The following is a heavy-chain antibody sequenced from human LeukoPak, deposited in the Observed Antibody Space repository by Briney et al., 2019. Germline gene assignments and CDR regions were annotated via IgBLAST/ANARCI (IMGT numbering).Heavy chain of an antibody. V-gene: IGHV1-69*13. CDR1: GGTFSSYA. CDR2: IIPIFGTA. Sequence: ASVKVSCKASGGTFSSYAISWVRQAPGQGPEWMGGIIPIFGTANYAQKFQGRVTITADESTSTAYMELSSLRSEDTAVYYCARGYYDSSGQIDYWGQGTLVTVSS. J-gene: IGHJ4*02. CDR3: ARGYYDSSGQIDY. D-gene: IGHD3-22*01.